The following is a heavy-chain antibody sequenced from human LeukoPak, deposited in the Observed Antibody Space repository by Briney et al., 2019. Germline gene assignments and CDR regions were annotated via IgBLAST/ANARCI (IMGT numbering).Heavy chain of an antibody. J-gene: IGHJ5*02. CDR2: IYHSGST. V-gene: IGHV4-30-2*01. CDR3: AREDPITYNWFDP. Sequence: SETLSLTCTVSGGSISSGGYYWSWIRQPPGKGLEWIGYIYHSGSTYYNPSLKSRVTISVDRSKNQFSLKLSSVTAADTAVYYCAREDPITYNWFDPWGQGTLVTVSS. CDR1: GGSISSGGYY.